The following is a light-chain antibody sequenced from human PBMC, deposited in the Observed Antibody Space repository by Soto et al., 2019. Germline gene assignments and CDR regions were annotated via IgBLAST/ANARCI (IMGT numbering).Light chain of an antibody. J-gene: IGKJ5*01. CDR3: QQLFDSPIT. CDR1: QFISTS. V-gene: IGKV1-9*01. CDR2: AAS. Sequence: GERVTITCRASQFISTSLAWYQVKPGKAPKLLIYAASTLESGVPSRFSATVSGTEFSLTITSLQPEDFATYYCQQLFDSPITFGQGTRLEIK.